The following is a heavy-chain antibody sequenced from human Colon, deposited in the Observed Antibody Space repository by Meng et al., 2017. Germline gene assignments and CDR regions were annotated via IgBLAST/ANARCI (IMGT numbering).Heavy chain of an antibody. D-gene: IGHD2-2*01. J-gene: IGHJ4*02. V-gene: IGHV4-30-4*01. CDR2: IQSSGNT. Sequence: QLQEAGPGLGKLSQTLSLPCATSGGSINSADYYLNWIRQSPGKGLEWLGYIQSSGNTYYTPSLKSRLTMSLDTSKNQFSLRLTSVTAADTAVYYCARNPVIPDARTFDFWGQGALVTVSS. CDR1: GGSINSADYY. CDR3: ARNPVIPDARTFDF.